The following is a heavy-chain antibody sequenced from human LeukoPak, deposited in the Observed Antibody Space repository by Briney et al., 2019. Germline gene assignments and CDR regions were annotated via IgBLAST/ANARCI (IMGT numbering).Heavy chain of an antibody. CDR3: ANIKVTGSYYEYSMDL. CDR2: INWNGGNI. D-gene: IGHD3-9*01. CDR1: GFIFDDYV. V-gene: IGHV3-9*01. Sequence: PGGSLRLSCAASGFIFDDYVMNWVRQAPGKGLEWVSGINWNGGNIGYADSVKGRFTISRDNAKNSLYLQMNSLRAEDTALYYCANIKVTGSYYEYSMDLWGRGTTVTVSS. J-gene: IGHJ6*03.